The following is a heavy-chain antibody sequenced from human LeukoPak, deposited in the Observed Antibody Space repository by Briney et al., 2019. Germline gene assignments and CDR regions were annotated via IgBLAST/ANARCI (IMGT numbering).Heavy chain of an antibody. CDR2: IYYSGST. CDR3: ASEGTGTDAFDI. J-gene: IGHJ3*02. Sequence: SETLSLTCTVSGDSISSDYWSWIRQPPGKGLEWIGYIYYSGSTYYNPSLKSRVTISVDTSKNQFSLKLSSVTAADTAVYYCASEGTGTDAFDIWGQGTMVTVSS. D-gene: IGHD1/OR15-1a*01. CDR1: GDSISSDY. V-gene: IGHV4-59*06.